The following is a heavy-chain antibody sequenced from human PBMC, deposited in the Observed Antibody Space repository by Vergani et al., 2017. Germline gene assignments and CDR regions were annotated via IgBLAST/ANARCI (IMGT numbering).Heavy chain of an antibody. CDR2: IWYDGSKE. J-gene: IGHJ6*03. V-gene: IGHV3-33*01. CDR1: GFIFKNHG. Sequence: VQLVESGGGLVKPGGSLRLSCAASGFIFKNHGMQWVRQAPGKGLEWVAFIWYDGSKEYYADSVKGRFTISRDNSKNTLYLQMNNLRAADTAVYYCARSGYCAHGVCYMTYYYYMDVWGKGTAVTVSS. D-gene: IGHD2-8*01. CDR3: ARSGYCAHGVCYMTYYYYMDV.